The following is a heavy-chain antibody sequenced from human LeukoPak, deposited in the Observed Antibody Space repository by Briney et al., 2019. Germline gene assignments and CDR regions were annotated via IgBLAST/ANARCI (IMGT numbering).Heavy chain of an antibody. Sequence: PGGSLRLSCAASGFTVSSNYMSWVRQAPGKGLEWVSSISVSGGSTYYADSVKGRFTISRDNSMDTLYLQMNSLRADDSAVYYCAKYNLGGYSYGYDYWGQGTLVTVSS. CDR1: GFTVSSNY. CDR2: ISVSGGST. CDR3: AKYNLGGYSYGYDY. V-gene: IGHV3-23*01. D-gene: IGHD5-18*01. J-gene: IGHJ4*02.